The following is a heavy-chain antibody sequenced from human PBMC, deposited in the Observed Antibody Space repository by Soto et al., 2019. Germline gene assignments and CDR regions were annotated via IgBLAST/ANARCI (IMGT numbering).Heavy chain of an antibody. D-gene: IGHD2-8*01. V-gene: IGHV5-10-1*01. CDR3: ARDLMGYAMDV. J-gene: IGHJ6*02. CDR1: GYSFTSYW. Sequence: GASLKISCKGSGYSFTSYWISWVRQMPGKCLEWMGRIDPSDSYTNYSPSFQGHVTISADKSISTAYLQWSSLKASDTAVYYCARDLMGYAMDVWGQGTTVTVS. CDR2: IDPSDSYT.